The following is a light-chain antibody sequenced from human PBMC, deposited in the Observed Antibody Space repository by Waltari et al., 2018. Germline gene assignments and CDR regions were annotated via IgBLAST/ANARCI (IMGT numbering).Light chain of an antibody. V-gene: IGKV2-28*01. CDR1: KSLLQSNGYNY. CDR3: MQALQLPVT. CDR2: LGS. Sequence: DIVMTQSPLSLPVTPGETASISCRSSKSLLQSNGYNYLDWYLQKPGQSPQLLIYLGSNRASGVPDRFSGSGSGTDFTLKISRVEAEDVGVYYCMQALQLPVTFGGGNKVEIK. J-gene: IGKJ4*01.